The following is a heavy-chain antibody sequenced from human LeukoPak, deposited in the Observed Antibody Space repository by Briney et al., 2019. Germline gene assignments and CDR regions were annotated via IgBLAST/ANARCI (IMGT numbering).Heavy chain of an antibody. CDR3: ARGWGGNIDE. D-gene: IGHD2/OR15-2a*01. CDR1: GDSVSSNSAA. CDR2: TCYRSKRYT. Sequence: SQTLSLTCAISGDSVSSNSAAWNWIRQSPSRGLEWLGRTCYRSKRYTYYAVSVKGRITINSDTSKNQFSLQLNSVTPEDTAVYYCARGWGGNIDEWGQGTLVTVSS. J-gene: IGHJ4*02. V-gene: IGHV6-1*01.